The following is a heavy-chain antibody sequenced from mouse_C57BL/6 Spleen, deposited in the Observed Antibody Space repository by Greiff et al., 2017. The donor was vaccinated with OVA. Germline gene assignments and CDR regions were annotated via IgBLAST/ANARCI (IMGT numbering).Heavy chain of an antibody. D-gene: IGHD3-3*01. J-gene: IGHJ4*01. V-gene: IGHV1-80*01. CDR2: IYPGDGDT. Sequence: QVQLKQSGAELVKPGASVKISCKASGYAFSSYWMNWVKQRPGKGLEWIGQIYPGDGDTNYNGKFKGKATLTADKSSSTAYMQLSSLTSEDSAVYFCARRDYYYAMYYWGQGTSVTVSS. CDR3: ARRDYYYAMYY. CDR1: GYAFSSYW.